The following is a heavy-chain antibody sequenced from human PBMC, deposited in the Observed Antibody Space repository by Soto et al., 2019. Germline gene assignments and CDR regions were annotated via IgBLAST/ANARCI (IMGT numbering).Heavy chain of an antibody. J-gene: IGHJ4*02. CDR2: ISGGGSST. Sequence: EVQLLESGGGLVQPGGSLRLSCAASGFTFSSTAMSWVRQAPAKGLEWVSAISGGGSSTYYADSVKGRFTISRDNSKNTLYLQMNTLRVDDTAIYYWAKGYMSKGFFDYWGQGSLVTVSS. D-gene: IGHD5-18*01. CDR1: GFTFSSTA. CDR3: AKGYMSKGFFDY. V-gene: IGHV3-23*01.